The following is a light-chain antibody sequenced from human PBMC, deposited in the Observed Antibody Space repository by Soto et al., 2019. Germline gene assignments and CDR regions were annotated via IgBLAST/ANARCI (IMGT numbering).Light chain of an antibody. CDR1: SSDVGTYNY. V-gene: IGLV2-14*01. CDR3: SSYTSSSTRV. CDR2: DVS. Sequence: QSALTQPASVSGSPGQSITISCTGTSSDVGTYNYVSWYQQHPGKVPRLMIYDVSNRPSGVSDRFSCSKSGNTASLTISGLQAEDEDDYYCSSYTSSSTRVFGTGTKLTVL. J-gene: IGLJ1*01.